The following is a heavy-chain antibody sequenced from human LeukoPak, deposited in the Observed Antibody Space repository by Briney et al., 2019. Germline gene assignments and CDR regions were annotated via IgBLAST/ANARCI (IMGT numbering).Heavy chain of an antibody. Sequence: PSQTLSLTCTVPGGSISSGDYYWSWIRQPPGKGLEWLGYIYYSGSTYYKRSLKSRVTISVDTSKNQFSLKLSSVTAADTAVYYCARAADYDFWSGYPNDAFDIWGQGTMVTVSS. CDR3: ARAADYDFWSGYPNDAFDI. D-gene: IGHD3-3*01. CDR2: IYYSGST. CDR1: GGSISSGDYY. J-gene: IGHJ3*02. V-gene: IGHV4-30-4*01.